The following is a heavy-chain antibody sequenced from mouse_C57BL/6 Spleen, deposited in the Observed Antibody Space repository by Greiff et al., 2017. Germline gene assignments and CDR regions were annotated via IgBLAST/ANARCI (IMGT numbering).Heavy chain of an antibody. Sequence: EVKVVESGGDLVKPGGSLKLSCAASGFTFSSYGMSWVRQTPDKRLEWVATISSGGSYTYYPDSVKGRFTISRDNAKNTLYLQMSSLKSEDTAMYYCAIPMRDYAMDYWGQGTSVTVSS. V-gene: IGHV5-6*01. CDR3: AIPMRDYAMDY. J-gene: IGHJ4*01. CDR1: GFTFSSYG. CDR2: ISSGGSYT.